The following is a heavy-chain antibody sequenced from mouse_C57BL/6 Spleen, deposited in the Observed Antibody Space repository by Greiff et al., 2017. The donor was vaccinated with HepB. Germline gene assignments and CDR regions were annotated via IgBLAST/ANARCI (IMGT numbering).Heavy chain of an antibody. CDR2: ISSGSSTI. Sequence: EVQGVESGGGLVKPGGSLKLSCAASGFTFSDYGMHWVRQAPEKGLEWVAYISSGSSTIYYADTVKGRFTISRDNAKNTLFLQMTSLRSEDTAMYYCASIDCYYPWFAYWGQGTLVTVSA. J-gene: IGHJ3*01. V-gene: IGHV5-17*01. D-gene: IGHD2-3*01. CDR1: GFTFSDYG. CDR3: ASIDCYYPWFAY.